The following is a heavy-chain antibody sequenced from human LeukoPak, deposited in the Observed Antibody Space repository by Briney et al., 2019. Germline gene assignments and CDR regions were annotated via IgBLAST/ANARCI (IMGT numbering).Heavy chain of an antibody. CDR1: GGSISSGGYY. Sequence: SQTLSLTCTVSGGSISSGGYYWSWIRQHPGKGLEWIGYIYYSGSTYYNPSLKSRVTISVDTSKNQFSLKLSSVTAADTAVYYCARAPWMGDRSVYPQNWFAPGGQEPLVPVPS. CDR2: IYYSGST. D-gene: IGHD3-22*01. J-gene: IGHJ5*02. CDR3: ARAPWMGDRSVYPQNWFAP. V-gene: IGHV4-31*03.